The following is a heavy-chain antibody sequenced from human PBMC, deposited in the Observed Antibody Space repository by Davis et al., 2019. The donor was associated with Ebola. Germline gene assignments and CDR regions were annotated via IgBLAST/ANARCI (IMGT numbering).Heavy chain of an antibody. CDR2: INPNSGGT. CDR3: ARSEGYYGSGSYYDH. CDR1: GYTFTGYY. Sequence: ASVKVSCKASGYTFTGYYMHWVRQAPGQGLEWMGWINPNSGGTNYAQKFQGRVTMTRDTSISTAYMELSRLRSDDTAVYYCARSEGYYGSGSYYDHWGQGTLVTVSS. D-gene: IGHD3-10*01. J-gene: IGHJ4*02. V-gene: IGHV1-2*02.